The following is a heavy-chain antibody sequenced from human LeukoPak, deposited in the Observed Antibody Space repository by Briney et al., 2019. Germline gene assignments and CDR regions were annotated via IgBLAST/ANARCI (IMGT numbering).Heavy chain of an antibody. CDR2: INWNSGSI. D-gene: IGHD5-12*01. V-gene: IGHV3-9*01. CDR1: GFTFNNYA. Sequence: PGGSLRLSCAASGFTFNNYAMHWVRQAPGKGLEWVSGINWNSGSIGYADSVKGRFTISRDNAKNSLYLQMSSLRAEDTAVYYCAKDGRIGAFDIWGQGTMVTVSS. J-gene: IGHJ3*02. CDR3: AKDGRIGAFDI.